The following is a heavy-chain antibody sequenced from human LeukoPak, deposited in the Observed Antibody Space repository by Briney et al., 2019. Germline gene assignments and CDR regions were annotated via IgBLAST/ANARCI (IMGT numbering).Heavy chain of an antibody. CDR3: AKDCGWLHFCS. CDR2: IRYDGRNK. J-gene: IGHJ5*02. V-gene: IGHV3-30*02. Sequence: GGSLRLSCAASGFIFSSYGMHWVRQAPGKGLNWVAFIRYDGRNKYYADSVKGRFTISRDNSKNTLYLQMNSLRAEDTAIYYCAKDCGWLHFCSWGQGTLVTVSS. CDR1: GFIFSSYG. D-gene: IGHD5-24*01.